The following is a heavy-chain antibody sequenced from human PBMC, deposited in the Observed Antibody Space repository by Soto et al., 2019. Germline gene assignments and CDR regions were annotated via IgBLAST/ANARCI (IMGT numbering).Heavy chain of an antibody. V-gene: IGHV4-59*08. CDR1: GGSISSYY. Sequence: QVQLQESGPGLVKPSETLSLSCTVSGGSISSYYWSWFRQSPGKRMEWIGYVHHSWGSSYNPSLQSRAAISLDASKAQFSLKVTSGTAPDTAVNYWARQGFGPLHGVVDVWGQGTTVTVSS. J-gene: IGHJ6*02. CDR3: ARQGFGPLHGVVDV. CDR2: VHHSWGS. D-gene: IGHD3-10*01.